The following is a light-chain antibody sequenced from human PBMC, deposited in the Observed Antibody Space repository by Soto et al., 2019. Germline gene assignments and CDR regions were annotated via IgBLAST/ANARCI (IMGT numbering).Light chain of an antibody. CDR3: QQLKSFPIP. J-gene: IGKJ3*01. Sequence: IQLTQSPSSLSASVGDRVTISCRASQGISSFLAWYQQKPGKAPKLLIYGESTLQSGVPSRFSGSGSGTDFTLTISSLQPEDFATYDCQQLKSFPIPFGPGTKVDIK. V-gene: IGKV1-9*01. CDR1: QGISSF. CDR2: GES.